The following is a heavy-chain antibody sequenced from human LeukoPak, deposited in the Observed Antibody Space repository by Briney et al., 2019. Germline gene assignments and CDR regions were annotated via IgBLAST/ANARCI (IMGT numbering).Heavy chain of an antibody. CDR3: ARDERVD. J-gene: IGHJ4*02. CDR1: GFTVSSYA. D-gene: IGHD2-15*01. CDR2: ISYDGSNK. Sequence: GGSLRLSCAASGFTVSSYAMHWVRQAPGKGLEWVAVISYDGSNKYYAGSVKGRFTISRDNSKNTLYLQMNSLRAEDTAVYYCARDERVDWGQGTLVTVSS. V-gene: IGHV3-30-3*01.